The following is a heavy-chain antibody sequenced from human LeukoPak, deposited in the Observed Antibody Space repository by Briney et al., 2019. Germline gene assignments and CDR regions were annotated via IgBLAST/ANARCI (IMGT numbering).Heavy chain of an antibody. V-gene: IGHV4-39*07. CDR3: ARRHCSGGSCYSGRGLDY. CDR2: INHSGST. CDR1: GGSISSSSYY. J-gene: IGHJ4*02. D-gene: IGHD2-15*01. Sequence: SETLSLTCTVSGGSISSSSYYWGWIRQPPGKGLEWIGEINHSGSTNYNPSLKSRVTISVDTSKNQFSLKLSSVTAADTAVYYCARRHCSGGSCYSGRGLDYWGQGTLVTVSS.